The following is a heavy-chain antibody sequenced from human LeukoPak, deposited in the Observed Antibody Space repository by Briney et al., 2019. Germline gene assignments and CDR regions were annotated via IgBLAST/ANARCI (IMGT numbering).Heavy chain of an antibody. CDR1: GGSISSYY. Sequence: SETLSLTCTVSGGSISSYYWSWIRQPPGKGLEWIGYIYYSGSTNYNPSLKSRVTISVDTSKNQFSLKLSSVTAADTAVYYCARQRPHYYYYGMDVWGQGTRSPSP. CDR3: ARQRPHYYYYGMDV. CDR2: IYYSGST. V-gene: IGHV4-59*08. J-gene: IGHJ6*02.